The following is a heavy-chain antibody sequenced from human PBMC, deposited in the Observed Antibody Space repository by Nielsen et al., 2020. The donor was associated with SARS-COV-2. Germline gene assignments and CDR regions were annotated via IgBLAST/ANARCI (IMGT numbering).Heavy chain of an antibody. J-gene: IGHJ6*03. Sequence: SETLSLTCAVYGGSFSGYYWSWIRQHPGKGLEWIGEINHSGSTNYNPSLKSRVTISVDTSKNQFSLKLSSVTAADTAVYYCASLGGYCSSTSCQDHYYYYYMDVWGKGTTVTVSS. V-gene: IGHV4-34*01. D-gene: IGHD2-2*01. CDR1: GGSFSGYY. CDR3: ASLGGYCSSTSCQDHYYYYYMDV. CDR2: INHSGST.